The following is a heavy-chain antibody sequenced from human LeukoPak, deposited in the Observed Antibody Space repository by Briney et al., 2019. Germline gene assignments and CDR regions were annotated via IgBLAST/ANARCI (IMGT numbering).Heavy chain of an antibody. J-gene: IGHJ4*02. CDR2: AYYRSKWYN. V-gene: IGHV6-1*01. D-gene: IGHD2-15*01. Sequence: SQTLSLTCAISGDSVSSNSAAWNWIRQSPSRGLEWLGRAYYRSKWYNDYAVSVKSRITINPDTSKNQFSLQLNSVTPEDTAVYYCARANVVVVAAVDCLDYWGQGTLVTVSS. CDR3: ARANVVVVAAVDCLDY. CDR1: GDSVSSNSAA.